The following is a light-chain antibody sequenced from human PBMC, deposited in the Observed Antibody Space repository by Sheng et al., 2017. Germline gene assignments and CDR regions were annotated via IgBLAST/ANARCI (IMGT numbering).Light chain of an antibody. V-gene: IGLV2-14*03. CDR3: SSYTTGNTVV. CDR1: ISDIGGDYY. J-gene: IGLJ3*02. Sequence: QSALTQPASVSGSPGQSITISCTGTISDIGGDYYVSWYQQHSGKAPKLIIYDVSKRPSGTSDRFSASRSGNTASLTISGLQAEDEGDYFCSSYTTGNTVVFGGGTKLTVL. CDR2: DVS.